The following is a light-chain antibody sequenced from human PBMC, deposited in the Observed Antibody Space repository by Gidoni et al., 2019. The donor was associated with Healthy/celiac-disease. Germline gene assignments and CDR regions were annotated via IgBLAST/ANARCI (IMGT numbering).Light chain of an antibody. CDR2: AAS. CDR3: QQSYSTPCT. Sequence: DIQLPQSPSSLSASVGDIVTITCRASQSISSYLKWYQQKPGKAPKLMIYAASSLQSGVPSRFSGSGSGTDFTLTISSLQPEDFATYYCQQSYSTPCTFGQGTKLEIK. CDR1: QSISSY. V-gene: IGKV1-39*01. J-gene: IGKJ2*02.